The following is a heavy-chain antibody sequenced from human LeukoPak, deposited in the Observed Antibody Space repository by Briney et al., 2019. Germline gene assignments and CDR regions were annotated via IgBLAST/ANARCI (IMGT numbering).Heavy chain of an antibody. V-gene: IGHV4-30-2*01. CDR3: ARDKYFAFDY. Sequence: SQTLSLTCAVSGGSISSGGYSWSWIRQPPGKGLEWIGYIYHSGSTYYNPSLKSRVTISVDTSKNQFSLKLSSVTAADTAVYYCARDKYFAFDYWGQGTLVTVSS. D-gene: IGHD3-10*01. CDR1: GGSISSGGYS. CDR2: IYHSGST. J-gene: IGHJ4*02.